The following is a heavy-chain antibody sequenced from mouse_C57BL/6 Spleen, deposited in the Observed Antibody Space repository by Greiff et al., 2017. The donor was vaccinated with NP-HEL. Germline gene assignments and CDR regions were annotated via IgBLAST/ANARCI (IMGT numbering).Heavy chain of an antibody. CDR1: GYTFTDYN. D-gene: IGHD2-4*01. J-gene: IGHJ1*03. CDR2: INPNNGGT. CDR3: ARLIDYDGGSYWYFDV. V-gene: IGHV1-22*01. Sequence: VQLKQSGPELVKPGASVKMSCKASGYTFTDYNMHWVKQSHGKSLEWIGYINPNNGGTSYNQKFKGKATLTVNKSSSTAYMELRSLTSEDSAVYYCARLIDYDGGSYWYFDVWGTGTTVTVSS.